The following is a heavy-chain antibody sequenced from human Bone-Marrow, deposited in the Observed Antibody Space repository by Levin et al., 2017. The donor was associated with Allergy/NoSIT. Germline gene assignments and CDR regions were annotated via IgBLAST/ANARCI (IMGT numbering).Heavy chain of an antibody. V-gene: IGHV4-30-2*01. CDR3: ARGILFDP. J-gene: IGHJ5*02. Sequence: SQTLSLTCAVSGDSISSGGYSWSWVRQPPGRGLEWIGYIYHTEDTYYNPSLKSRVTISIDRSKNQFSLKLDSVTAADTAVYYCARGILFDPWGQGTLVAVSS. CDR1: GDSISSGGYS. CDR2: IYHTEDT.